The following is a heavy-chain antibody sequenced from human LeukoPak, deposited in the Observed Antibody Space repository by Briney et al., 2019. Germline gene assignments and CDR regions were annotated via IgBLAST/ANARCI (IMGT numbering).Heavy chain of an antibody. CDR1: GGSISSSSYY. D-gene: IGHD3-16*01. CDR3: VKDRGNHVTDY. V-gene: IGHV4-39*07. J-gene: IGHJ4*02. CDR2: IYYSGST. Sequence: SETLSLTCTVSGGSISSSSYYWGWIRQPPGKGLEWIGSIYYSGSTYYNPSLKSRVTISVDTSKNQFSLKLRSVTAADTAVYYCVKDRGNHVTDYWGQGTLVTVSS.